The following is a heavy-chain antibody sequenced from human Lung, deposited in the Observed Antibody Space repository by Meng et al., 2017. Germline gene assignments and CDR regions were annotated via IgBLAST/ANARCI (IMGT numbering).Heavy chain of an antibody. CDR2: INHSGST. CDR3: ARGPTTMAHDFDY. CDR1: GGSFSDYY. Sequence: QVQLQPWVAGRLKPSETLSLTCVVSGGSFSDYYWSWIRPPPGKGLEWIGEINHSGSTNYNPSLESRATISVDTSQNNLSLKLSSVTAADSAVYYCARGPTTMAHDFDYWGQGTLVTVSS. D-gene: IGHD5-24*01. V-gene: IGHV4-34*01. J-gene: IGHJ4*02.